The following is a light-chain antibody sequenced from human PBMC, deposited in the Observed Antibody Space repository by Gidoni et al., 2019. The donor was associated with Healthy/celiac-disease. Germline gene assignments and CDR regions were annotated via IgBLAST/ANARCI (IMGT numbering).Light chain of an antibody. V-gene: IGKV1-5*03. CDR3: QQYNSYWT. Sequence: DTQMTQSPSTLSASVGDRVTITCRASHSISSWLAWYQQKPGKAPKLLIYKASSLESGVPSRFSGSGSGTEFTLTISSLQPDDFATYYCQQYNSYWTFCQGTKVEIK. J-gene: IGKJ1*01. CDR2: KAS. CDR1: HSISSW.